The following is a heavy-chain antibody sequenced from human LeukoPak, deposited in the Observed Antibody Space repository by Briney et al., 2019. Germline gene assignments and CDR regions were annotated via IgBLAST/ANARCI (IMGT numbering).Heavy chain of an antibody. J-gene: IGHJ1*01. Sequence: ASVKVSCKASGYTFTSYDISWVRQAPGQGLEWMGWISAYNGNTNYAQKLQGRVTMTTDTSTSTAYMELRSLRSDDTAVYYCARQGLGAAAGHAEYFQHWGQGTLVTVSS. V-gene: IGHV1-18*01. CDR1: GYTFTSYD. CDR2: ISAYNGNT. CDR3: ARQGLGAAAGHAEYFQH. D-gene: IGHD6-13*01.